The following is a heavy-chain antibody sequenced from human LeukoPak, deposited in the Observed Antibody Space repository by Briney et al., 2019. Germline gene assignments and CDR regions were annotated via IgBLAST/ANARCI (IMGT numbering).Heavy chain of an antibody. CDR3: ARHAAISAAGTAPFDS. Sequence: SETLSLTCAVSGYSISSDNYWVWIRQPPGQGLEWTGGIYHSGSTYYNPSLKSRVTMSVDTSKNQVSLKLTSATATDTAVYYCARHAAISAAGTAPFDSWGQGTLVTVSS. J-gene: IGHJ4*02. CDR2: IYHSGST. CDR1: GYSISSDNY. V-gene: IGHV4-38-2*01. D-gene: IGHD6-13*01.